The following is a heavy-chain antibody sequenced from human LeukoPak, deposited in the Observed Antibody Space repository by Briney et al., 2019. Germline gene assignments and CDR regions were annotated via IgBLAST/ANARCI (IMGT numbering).Heavy chain of an antibody. CDR1: GFTFDDYA. CDR3: AKALTSLSGPSFDY. Sequence: PGGSLRLSCAASGFTFDDYAMHWVRQAPGKGLEWVSGISWNSGSIGYADSVKGRFTISRDNAKNSLYLQMNSLRAEDTALYYCAKALTSLSGPSFDYWGQGTLVTVSS. J-gene: IGHJ4*02. CDR2: ISWNSGSI. D-gene: IGHD1-26*01. V-gene: IGHV3-9*01.